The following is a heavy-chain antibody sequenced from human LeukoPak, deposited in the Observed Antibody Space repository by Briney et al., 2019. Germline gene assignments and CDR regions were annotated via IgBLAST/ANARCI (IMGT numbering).Heavy chain of an antibody. D-gene: IGHD3-10*01. Sequence: GASVKVSCKASGYSFTSYGISWVRQAPGQGLEGMGWISAHNGNTKYAQEVQGRVTMTTDTYTSTAYMEMRSLRSDDTAVYYCARDLGNYFHFWGQGTLVTVSS. V-gene: IGHV1-18*01. CDR3: ARDLGNYFHF. CDR1: GYSFTSYG. J-gene: IGHJ4*02. CDR2: ISAHNGNT.